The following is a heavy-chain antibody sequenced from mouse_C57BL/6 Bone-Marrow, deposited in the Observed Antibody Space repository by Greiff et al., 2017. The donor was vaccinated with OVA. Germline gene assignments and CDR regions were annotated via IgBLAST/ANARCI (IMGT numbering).Heavy chain of an antibody. Sequence: EVQLMESGGDLVKPGGSLKLSCAASGFTFSSYGMSWVRQTPDKRLEWVATISSGGSYTYYPDSVKGRFTISRDNDKNTLYLQMSSLKSEDTAMYYCARHGDYGSFFDYWGQGTTLTVSS. CDR3: ARHGDYGSFFDY. CDR2: ISSGGSYT. CDR1: GFTFSSYG. D-gene: IGHD1-1*01. V-gene: IGHV5-6*01. J-gene: IGHJ2*01.